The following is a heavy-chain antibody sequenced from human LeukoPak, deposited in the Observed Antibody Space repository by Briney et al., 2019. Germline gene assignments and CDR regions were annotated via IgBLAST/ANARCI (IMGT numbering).Heavy chain of an antibody. D-gene: IGHD6-13*01. Sequence: GGSLRLSCAASGFTFSSYAMSWVRQAPGKGLEWVSVISGSGGSTYYADSVKGRFTISRDNSKNTLFLQMNSLRAEDTAVYHCAKDREYSSTWYYLGYWGQGTRVAVSS. CDR1: GFTFSSYA. CDR2: ISGSGGST. CDR3: AKDREYSSTWYYLGY. V-gene: IGHV3-23*01. J-gene: IGHJ4*02.